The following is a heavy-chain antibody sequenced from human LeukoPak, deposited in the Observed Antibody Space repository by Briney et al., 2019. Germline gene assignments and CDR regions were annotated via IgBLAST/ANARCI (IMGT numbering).Heavy chain of an antibody. CDR2: ISSSGSTM. J-gene: IGHJ4*02. D-gene: IGHD4-23*01. CDR3: GRFGFRVTTLAY. CDR1: GFTFSDYY. V-gene: IGHV3-11*04. Sequence: PGGSLRLSCAASGFTFSDYYMSWIRQAPGKGLEWVSYISSSGSTMYYADSVKGRFTVSRDNAKNSLFLQMNSLRAEDTAVYYCGRFGFRVTTLAYGGRGARAPVS.